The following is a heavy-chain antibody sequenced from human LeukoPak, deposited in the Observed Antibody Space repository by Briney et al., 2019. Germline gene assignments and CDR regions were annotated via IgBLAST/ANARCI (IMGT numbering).Heavy chain of an antibody. V-gene: IGHV3-30*02. Sequence: GGSLRLSCAASGFTFCSYGMYWVRQAPGKGLEWVAFIRDDGSNTYYADSGKGRFSISRDNSKNTLDLQMNGLRTDDTAVYYCAKDRIVGATSGYYFDYWGQGTLVTVSS. D-gene: IGHD1-26*01. CDR3: AKDRIVGATSGYYFDY. CDR2: IRDDGSNT. J-gene: IGHJ4*02. CDR1: GFTFCSYG.